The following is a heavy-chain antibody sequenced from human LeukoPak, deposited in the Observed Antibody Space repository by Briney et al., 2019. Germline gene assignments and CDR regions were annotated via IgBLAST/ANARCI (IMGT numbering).Heavy chain of an antibody. D-gene: IGHD6-25*01. CDR2: ISSSSSTI. J-gene: IGHJ6*02. Sequence: GGSLRLSCAASGFTFSSYSMNWVRQAPGKGLEWVSYISSSSSTIYYADSVKGRFTISRDNSKNTLYLQMNSLRAEDTAVYYCAKSYPAAYYYGMDVWGQGTTVTVSS. CDR1: GFTFSSYS. V-gene: IGHV3-48*01. CDR3: AKSYPAAYYYGMDV.